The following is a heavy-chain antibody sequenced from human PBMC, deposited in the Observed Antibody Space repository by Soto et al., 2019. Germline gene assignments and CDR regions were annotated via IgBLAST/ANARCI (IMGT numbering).Heavy chain of an antibody. CDR3: ASLSRLEPRSAFDY. J-gene: IGHJ4*02. CDR1: EYIFTNYW. V-gene: IGHV5-51*01. Sequence: PGESLKISCKGSEYIFTNYWIGWVRQMPGKGLEWMGIIYPGDSDTKYSPSFQGQVTISADKSINTAYLQWSSLKASDTAMYYCASLSRLEPRSAFDYWGQGTLVTVSS. CDR2: IYPGDSDT. D-gene: IGHD1-1*01.